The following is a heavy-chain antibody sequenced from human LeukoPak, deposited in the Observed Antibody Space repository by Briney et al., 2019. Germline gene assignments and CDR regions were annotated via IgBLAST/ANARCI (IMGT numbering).Heavy chain of an antibody. CDR1: GVSITTYY. D-gene: IGHD6-19*01. J-gene: IGHJ5*02. Sequence: PSETLPLTCTVSGVSITTYYWTWIRQPPGKGLEYIGYVFYTGDTNYNPSLKSRVTISVDTSKNHFSLRLTSATAADTAVYFCARASGQWLEYSWFDPWGQGSLVTVSS. CDR3: ARASGQWLEYSWFDP. V-gene: IGHV4-59*13. CDR2: VFYTGDT.